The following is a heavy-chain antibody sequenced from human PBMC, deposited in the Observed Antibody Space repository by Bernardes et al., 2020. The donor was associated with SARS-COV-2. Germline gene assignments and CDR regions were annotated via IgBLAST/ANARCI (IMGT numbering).Heavy chain of an antibody. CDR3: ARPYDSSSWYSGDAFDI. Sequence: GESLKISCKGSGYSFTSYWIGWVRQMPGKGLEWMGIIYPGDSDTRYSPSFQGQVTISADKSISTAYLQWSSLKASDTAMYYCARPYDSSSWYSGDAFDIWGQGTMVTVSS. V-gene: IGHV5-51*01. D-gene: IGHD6-13*01. J-gene: IGHJ3*02. CDR1: GYSFTSYW. CDR2: IYPGDSDT.